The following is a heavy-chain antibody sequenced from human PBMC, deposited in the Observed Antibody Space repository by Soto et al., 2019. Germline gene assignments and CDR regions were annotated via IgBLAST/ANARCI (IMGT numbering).Heavy chain of an antibody. J-gene: IGHJ6*02. Sequence: QVQLVQSGAEVKKPGSSVKVSCKASGGTFSSYTISWVRQAPGQGLEWMGRIIPILGIANYAQKFQGRVTITAXXSXSKXYMERSSLRSEDTAVYYCARDGEVADTYYYYGMDVWGQGTTVTVSS. CDR2: IIPILGIA. CDR3: ARDGEVADTYYYYGMDV. V-gene: IGHV1-69*08. D-gene: IGHD6-19*01. CDR1: GGTFSSYT.